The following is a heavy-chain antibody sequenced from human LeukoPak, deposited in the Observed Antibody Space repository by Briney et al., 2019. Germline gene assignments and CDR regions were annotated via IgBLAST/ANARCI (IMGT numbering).Heavy chain of an antibody. D-gene: IGHD2-2*02. J-gene: IGHJ6*03. Sequence: QTSETLSLTCSVSGGSISSGGYYWSWIRQPPGEGLEWIGSIYHSGSTYYNPSLKSRVTILIDRSKNQFSLKLSSVTAADTAVYYCARVYCSDASCYREDYYYTDVWGKGTTVTVSS. CDR3: ARVYCSDASCYREDYYYTDV. CDR1: GGSISSGGYY. V-gene: IGHV4-30-2*01. CDR2: IYHSGST.